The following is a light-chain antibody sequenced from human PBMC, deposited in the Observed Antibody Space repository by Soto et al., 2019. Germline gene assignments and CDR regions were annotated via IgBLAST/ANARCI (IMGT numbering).Light chain of an antibody. V-gene: IGLV2-14*01. CDR2: EVS. J-gene: IGLJ2*01. CDR1: SSDIGDYNY. CDR3: SSYTSSATLV. Sequence: QSVLTQPASVSGSPGQSITISCTGTSSDIGDYNYVSWYQQHPGKAPKLMISEVSNRPSGVSNRFSGSKSGNTASLTISGLQAEDEADYYCSSYTSSATLVFGGGTKVTVL.